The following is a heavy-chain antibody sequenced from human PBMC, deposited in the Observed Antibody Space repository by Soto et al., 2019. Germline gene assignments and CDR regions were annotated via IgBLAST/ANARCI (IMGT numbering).Heavy chain of an antibody. CDR3: ARKYGDYRYYYGMDV. J-gene: IGHJ6*02. CDR2: IIPLFGTA. CDR1: GGTFSSYA. D-gene: IGHD4-17*01. Sequence: QVQLVQSGAEVKKPGSSVKVSCKASGGTFSSYAISWVRQAPGQGLEWMAGIIPLFGTADYAQKFQGRVTITADESTSTAYMELSSLRSEDTAVYYCARKYGDYRYYYGMDVWGQGTTVTVSS. V-gene: IGHV1-69*12.